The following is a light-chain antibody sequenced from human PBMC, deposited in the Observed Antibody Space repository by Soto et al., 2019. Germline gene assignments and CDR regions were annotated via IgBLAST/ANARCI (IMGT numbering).Light chain of an antibody. CDR2: AAY. Sequence: DIQMTTSPSSLSASVGYTFTITCRASQSISTYLTWYQQKPGKAPKLLIYAAYNLQSGVPSRFGGSGSGTEFTLTISSLQPDDFATYYCKQYNSYWKCGQGNTGAIK. CDR1: QSISTY. V-gene: IGKV1-5*01. CDR3: KQYNSYWK. J-gene: IGKJ1*01.